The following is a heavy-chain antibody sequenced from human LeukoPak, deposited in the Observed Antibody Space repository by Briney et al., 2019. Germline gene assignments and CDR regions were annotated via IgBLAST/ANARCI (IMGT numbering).Heavy chain of an antibody. D-gene: IGHD2-2*01. J-gene: IGHJ4*02. Sequence: GGSLRLSCAASGFTFSSYWMHWVRQAPGKGLVWVSRINSDGSSTSYADSVKGRFTISRDNAKNTLYLQMNSLRAEDTAVYYRARDIGSPSLDYWGQGTLVTVSS. CDR2: INSDGSST. CDR3: ARDIGSPSLDY. V-gene: IGHV3-74*01. CDR1: GFTFSSYW.